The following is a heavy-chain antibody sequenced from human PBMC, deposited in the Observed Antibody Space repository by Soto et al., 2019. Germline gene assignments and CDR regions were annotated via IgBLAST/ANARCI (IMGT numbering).Heavy chain of an antibody. D-gene: IGHD3-10*01. V-gene: IGHV3-23*01. J-gene: IGHJ5*02. CDR3: MAVGLLWFGELLFDP. CDR1: GFTFSSYA. Sequence: GGSLRLSCAASGFTFSSYAMSWVRQAPGKGLEWVSAISGSGGSTYYAGSVKGRFTISRDNSKNTLYLQMNSLRAEDTAVYYVMAVGLLWFGELLFDPWGQGTLVTVSS. CDR2: ISGSGGST.